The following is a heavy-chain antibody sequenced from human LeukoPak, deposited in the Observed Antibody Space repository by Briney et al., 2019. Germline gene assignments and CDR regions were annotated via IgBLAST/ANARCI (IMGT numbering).Heavy chain of an antibody. V-gene: IGHV3-74*01. CDR2: IDEDGKTI. D-gene: IGHD3-3*01. CDR3: VSDLCGGDDQ. J-gene: IGHJ5*02. CDR1: GFSIDSYW. Sequence: GWSLRISCAASGFSIDSYWMHWVRQAPGKGLVSFSRIDEDGKTIDYADSVKGRFTISRDNAKDTLYLQMSSLRDEDTAVYYCVSDLCGGDDQWGRGTLVTVSS.